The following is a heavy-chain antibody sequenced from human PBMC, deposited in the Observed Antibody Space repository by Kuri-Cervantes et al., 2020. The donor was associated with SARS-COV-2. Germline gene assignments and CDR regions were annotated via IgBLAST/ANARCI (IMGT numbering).Heavy chain of an antibody. CDR1: GFTFSSYG. Sequence: GESLKISCAASGFTFSSYGMHWVRQAPGKGLEWVAVIWYDGSNKYYADSVKGRFTISRDNAKNSLYLQMNSLRAEDTAVYYCARDGVDYGGSYYYYGMDVWGQGTTVTVSS. J-gene: IGHJ6*02. CDR3: ARDGVDYGGSYYYYGMDV. V-gene: IGHV3-33*01. D-gene: IGHD4-23*01. CDR2: IWYDGSNK.